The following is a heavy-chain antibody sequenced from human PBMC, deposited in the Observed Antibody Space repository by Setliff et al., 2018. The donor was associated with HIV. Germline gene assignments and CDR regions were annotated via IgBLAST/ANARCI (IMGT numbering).Heavy chain of an antibody. J-gene: IGHJ6*02. CDR3: ARESPDGLDV. Sequence: GGSLRLSCAASGFMFNIYEMNWVRQAPGKGLEWVSYISSGSVNIFYADSVKGRFTISRDTAKNEFSVKLTSVTAADTAVYYCARESPDGLDVWGQGTTVTVSS. V-gene: IGHV3-48*03. CDR1: GFMFNIYE. CDR2: ISSGSVNI.